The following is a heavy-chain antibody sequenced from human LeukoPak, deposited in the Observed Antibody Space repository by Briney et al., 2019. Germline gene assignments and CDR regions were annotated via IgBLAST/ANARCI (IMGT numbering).Heavy chain of an antibody. Sequence: ASVKVSCKASGGSFSSYVITWVRQAPGQGLEWMGRIIPVLDVSTFVQKFQGRVTITADKSTNTAHMELSSLRSEDTAVYYCARDLGLLGRSSRAKTLDYWGQGTLVTVSS. CDR2: IIPVLDVS. J-gene: IGHJ4*02. CDR1: GGSFSSYV. CDR3: ARDLGLLGRSSRAKTLDY. V-gene: IGHV1-69*04. D-gene: IGHD2-2*01.